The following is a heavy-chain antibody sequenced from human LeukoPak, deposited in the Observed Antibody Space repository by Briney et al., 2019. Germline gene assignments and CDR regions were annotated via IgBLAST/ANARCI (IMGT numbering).Heavy chain of an antibody. Sequence: PGGSLRLSCAASGFTFSSYAMSWVRQAPGKGLEWVSAISGSGGSTYYADSVKGRFTISRDNSKNTLYLQMNSLRAEGTAVYYCAKKARIVPAAMVDYWGQGTLVTVSS. V-gene: IGHV3-23*01. CDR1: GFTFSSYA. J-gene: IGHJ4*02. CDR2: ISGSGGST. D-gene: IGHD2-2*01. CDR3: AKKARIVPAAMVDY.